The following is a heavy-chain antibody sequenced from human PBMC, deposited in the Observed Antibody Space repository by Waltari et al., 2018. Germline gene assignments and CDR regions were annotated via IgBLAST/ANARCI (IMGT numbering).Heavy chain of an antibody. J-gene: IGHJ4*02. Sequence: EVQLVESGGGLVQPGGSLRLSCAASGFTFSSYAMSWVRQAPGKGREWVAAMSGSGGSTYYADSVKGRFTISRDNSKNTLYLQMNSLRAEDTAVYYCAKDERWEPQSVDYWGQGTLVTVSS. D-gene: IGHD1-26*01. CDR2: MSGSGGST. CDR1: GFTFSSYA. V-gene: IGHV3-23*04. CDR3: AKDERWEPQSVDY.